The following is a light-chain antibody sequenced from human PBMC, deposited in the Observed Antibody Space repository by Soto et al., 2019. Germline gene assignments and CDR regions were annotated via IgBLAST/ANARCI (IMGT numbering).Light chain of an antibody. Sequence: DVQMTQSPSPLSASVGDRVTITCRASQNINSDLAWYQQKPGKAPQLVIYRASSLESGVPSRFSGSGSGTEFTLTITSLQPDDFATYYCQEHNNFWTFGHGTTVDIK. CDR2: RAS. CDR1: QNINSD. J-gene: IGKJ1*01. V-gene: IGKV1-5*03. CDR3: QEHNNFWT.